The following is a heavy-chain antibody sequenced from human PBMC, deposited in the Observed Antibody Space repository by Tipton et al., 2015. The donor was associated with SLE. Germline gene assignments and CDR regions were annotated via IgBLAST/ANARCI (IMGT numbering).Heavy chain of an antibody. Sequence: TLSLTCAVDGASFSDYYWMWVRQPPGKGLEWIGEFIHSETTNYNPSLKSRVTISVDTSKNQFSLKLSSVTAADTAVYYCASPHGDSDFDLWGRGTLVTVSS. D-gene: IGHD4-17*01. CDR1: GASFSDYY. J-gene: IGHJ2*01. CDR2: FIHSETT. CDR3: ASPHGDSDFDL. V-gene: IGHV4-34*12.